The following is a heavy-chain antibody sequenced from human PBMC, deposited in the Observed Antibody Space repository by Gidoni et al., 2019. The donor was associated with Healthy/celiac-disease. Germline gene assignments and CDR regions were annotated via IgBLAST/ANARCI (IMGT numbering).Heavy chain of an antibody. CDR3: ARDLPTTTVVTPLWYFDL. J-gene: IGHJ2*01. V-gene: IGHV3-48*02. CDR2: ISSSSSTI. D-gene: IGHD4-17*01. CDR1: GFTFSSYS. Sequence: EVQLVESGGGLVQPGGSLRLSCAASGFTFSSYSMNWVRQAPGKGLEWVSYISSSSSTIYYADSVKGRFTISRDNAKNSLYLQMNSLRDEDTAVYYCARDLPTTTVVTPLWYFDLWGRGTLVTVSS.